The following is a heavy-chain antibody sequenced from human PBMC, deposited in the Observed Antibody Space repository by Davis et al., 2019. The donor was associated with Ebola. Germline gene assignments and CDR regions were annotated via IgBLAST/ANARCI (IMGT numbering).Heavy chain of an antibody. CDR3: ARVGFSYGHAVY. D-gene: IGHD5-18*01. J-gene: IGHJ4*02. CDR2: ISYTGRT. Sequence: PSETLSLTCTVSGSPFSTADFYWSWVRQPPGKGLEWLGYISYTGRTFHNPSLRSRLTMSVDTSKKQFSLKLASVTVADTAMYFCARVGFSYGHAVYWGPGTLVTVSS. CDR1: GSPFSTADFY. V-gene: IGHV4-30-4*08.